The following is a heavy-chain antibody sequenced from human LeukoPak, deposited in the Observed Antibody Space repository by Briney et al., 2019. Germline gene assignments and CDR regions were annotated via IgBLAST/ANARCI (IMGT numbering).Heavy chain of an antibody. Sequence: GGSLRLSCVASGFTFSSYEMNWVRQAPGKGLERVSYISSSSIYIYYADSVKGRFTISRDNAKNSLYLQMNSLRAEDTAVYYCARGSEVVAAANNWFDPWGQGTLVTVSS. D-gene: IGHD2-2*01. V-gene: IGHV3-21*05. CDR1: GFTFSSYE. CDR3: ARGSEVVAAANNWFDP. CDR2: ISSSSIYI. J-gene: IGHJ5*02.